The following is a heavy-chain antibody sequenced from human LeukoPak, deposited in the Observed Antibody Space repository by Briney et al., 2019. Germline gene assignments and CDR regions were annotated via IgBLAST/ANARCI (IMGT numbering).Heavy chain of an antibody. V-gene: IGHV4-59*01. Sequence: SETLSLTCTVSGDPINSYYWSWIRQPPGKGLEWIGHIYYSGSTNYNPSLKSRVTISIDTSKNQFSLKLSSVTAADTAVYYCARTAYARFFDLWGHGTLVTVSS. CDR1: GDPINSYY. CDR2: IYYSGST. J-gene: IGHJ2*01. CDR3: ARTAYARFFDL. D-gene: IGHD2-21*01.